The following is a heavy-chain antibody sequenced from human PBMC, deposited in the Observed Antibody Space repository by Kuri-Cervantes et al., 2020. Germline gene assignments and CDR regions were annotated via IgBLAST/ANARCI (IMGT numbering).Heavy chain of an antibody. CDR1: RGTFSSYA. D-gene: IGHD5-18*01. CDR3: VREVLGTAMANWFDP. V-gene: IGHV1-69*13. Sequence: SVKVFCKASRGTFSSYAISWVRQAPGQGLEWMGGIIPIFGTANYAQKFQSRVTITADESTSTAYMELSSLRSEDTAVYYCVREVLGTAMANWFDPWGQGTLVTVSS. J-gene: IGHJ5*02. CDR2: IIPIFGTA.